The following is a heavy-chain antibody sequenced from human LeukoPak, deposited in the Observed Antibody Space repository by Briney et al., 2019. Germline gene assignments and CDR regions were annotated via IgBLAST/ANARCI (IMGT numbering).Heavy chain of an antibody. CDR3: ARDLRSQVVTHTRFDY. J-gene: IGHJ4*02. CDR2: IHHSGST. CDR1: GGSISSSSW. Sequence: PSETLSLTCAVSGGSISSSSWWSWVRQPPGKGPEWIGEIHHSGSTNLNPSLKSRVTMSVDNAKNQFSLKLSSVTAADTAVYYCARDLRSQVVTHTRFDYWGQGTLVTVSS. V-gene: IGHV4-4*02. D-gene: IGHD3-22*01.